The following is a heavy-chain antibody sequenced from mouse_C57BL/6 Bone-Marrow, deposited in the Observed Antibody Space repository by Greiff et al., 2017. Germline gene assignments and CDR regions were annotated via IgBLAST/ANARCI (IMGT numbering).Heavy chain of an antibody. Sequence: VKLVGSGGGLVPPGEALKLSCESNEYEFPSHDMSWVRKTPEKRLELVAAINSDGGSTYYPDTMERRFIISRDNTKKTLYLQMSSLRSEDTALYYCARHMGLLRSFAYWGQGTLVTVSA. CDR2: INSDGGST. D-gene: IGHD2-3*01. J-gene: IGHJ3*01. V-gene: IGHV5-2*01. CDR3: ARHMGLLRSFAY. CDR1: EYEFPSHD.